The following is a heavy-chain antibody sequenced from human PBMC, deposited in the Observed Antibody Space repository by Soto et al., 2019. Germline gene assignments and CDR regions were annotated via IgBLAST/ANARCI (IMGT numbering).Heavy chain of an antibody. V-gene: IGHV1-69*13. Sequence: SVKVSCKAAGVTCSSYAISWLRQAPGQGLEWMGGIIPIFGTANYAQKFQGRVTITADESTSTAYMELSSLRSEDTAVYYCARDFAGLSGSYDYWGQGTLVTVSS. CDR2: IIPIFGTA. D-gene: IGHD1-26*01. CDR1: GVTCSSYA. J-gene: IGHJ4*02. CDR3: ARDFAGLSGSYDY.